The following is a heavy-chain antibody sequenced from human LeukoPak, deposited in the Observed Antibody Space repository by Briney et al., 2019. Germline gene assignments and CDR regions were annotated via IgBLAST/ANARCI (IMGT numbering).Heavy chain of an antibody. Sequence: SVSVSCKASGYTFTTYYIHWVRQAPGQGLEWLGIINPSGGTTTYAQKFQGRVTMTRDTSTSTVYMELNTLRSEDTAVYYCARGSNYYYDVTADYPRYWGQGTLVTVSS. V-gene: IGHV1-46*01. CDR2: INPSGGTT. CDR3: ARGSNYYYDVTADYPRY. D-gene: IGHD3-22*01. J-gene: IGHJ4*02. CDR1: GYTFTTYY.